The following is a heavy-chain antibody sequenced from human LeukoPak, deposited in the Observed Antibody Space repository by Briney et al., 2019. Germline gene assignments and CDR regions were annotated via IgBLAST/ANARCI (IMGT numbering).Heavy chain of an antibody. V-gene: IGHV4-31*03. CDR1: GGSVSSGGYY. D-gene: IGHD4/OR15-4a*01. Sequence: NSSETLSPTCTVSGGSVSSGGYYWSWIRQHPGKGLEWIGYIYYSGSTYYNPSLKSRVTISVDTSKNQFSLKLSSVTAADTAVYYCARDGAIGASLDPWGQGTLVTVSS. CDR3: ARDGAIGASLDP. CDR2: IYYSGST. J-gene: IGHJ5*02.